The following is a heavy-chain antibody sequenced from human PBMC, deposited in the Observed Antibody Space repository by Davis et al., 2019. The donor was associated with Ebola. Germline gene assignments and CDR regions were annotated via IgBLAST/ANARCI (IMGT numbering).Heavy chain of an antibody. D-gene: IGHD6-19*01. J-gene: IGHJ3*01. CDR3: AKDTSNVWFDV. Sequence: GGSLRLSCAASGFAFSSYVMSWVRRAPGKGLEWVSTQGLSADTYYADSVKGRFTISRDNSKNTLHLQMNSLRVEDTAIYYCAKDTSNVWFDVWGQGTMVTVSS. CDR1: GFAFSSYV. CDR2: QGLSADT. V-gene: IGHV3-23*01.